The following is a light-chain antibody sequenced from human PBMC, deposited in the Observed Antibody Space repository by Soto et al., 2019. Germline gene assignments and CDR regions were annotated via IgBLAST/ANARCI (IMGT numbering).Light chain of an antibody. CDR2: DAS. J-gene: IGKJ5*01. Sequence: EIVFTHSPATLSLSPGERATLSCRASQSVSTYLAWFQQKPGQAPRLLIYDASTRATGIPARFSGSGSGTDFTLTISMLEPEDFAIYYCQQRHSWVTFGQGTRLEN. CDR3: QQRHSWVT. CDR1: QSVSTY. V-gene: IGKV3-11*01.